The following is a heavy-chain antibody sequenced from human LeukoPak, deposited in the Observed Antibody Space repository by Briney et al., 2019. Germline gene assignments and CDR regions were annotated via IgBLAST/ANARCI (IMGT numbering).Heavy chain of an antibody. Sequence: ASVKVSCKASGYTFTYCSLHWLQQAPGQGLERMRWITLYNGNTNYAKKFQGRVTITRDMSLRTAYIELSSLRSEDSAVYYWARYTLRDIVVVPAAIRSWFDPWGQGTLVTVSS. V-gene: IGHV1-68*01. CDR1: GYTFTYCS. CDR3: ARYTLRDIVVVPAAIRSWFDP. D-gene: IGHD2-2*02. J-gene: IGHJ5*02. CDR2: ITLYNGNT.